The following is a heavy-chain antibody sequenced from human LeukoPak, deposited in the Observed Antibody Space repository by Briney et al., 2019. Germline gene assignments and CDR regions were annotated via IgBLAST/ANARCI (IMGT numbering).Heavy chain of an antibody. CDR3: AINSSGRDY. J-gene: IGHJ4*02. CDR2: ISGYNGNT. CDR1: GYTFVSYG. D-gene: IGHD6-19*01. V-gene: IGHV1-18*01. Sequence: ASVKVSCKASGYTFVSYGISWLRQAPGQGLEWMGWISGYNGNTNYAQKLQGRVTMTTDTSTSTAYMELRSLRSDDTAVYYCAINSSGRDYWGQGTLVTVSS.